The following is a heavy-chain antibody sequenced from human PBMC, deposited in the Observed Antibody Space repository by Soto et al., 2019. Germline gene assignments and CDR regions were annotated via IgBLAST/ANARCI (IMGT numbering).Heavy chain of an antibody. CDR2: INPNSGGT. D-gene: IGHD6-13*01. V-gene: IGHV1-2*04. CDR1: GYTFTGYY. CDR3: ARGEQQLENYYYYGMDV. J-gene: IGHJ6*02. Sequence: GASVKVSFTASGYTFTGYYMHWVRQAPGQGLEWMGWINPNSGGTNYAQKFQGWVTMTRDTSISTAYMELSRLRSDDTAVYYCARGEQQLENYYYYGMDVWGQGTTVTVSS.